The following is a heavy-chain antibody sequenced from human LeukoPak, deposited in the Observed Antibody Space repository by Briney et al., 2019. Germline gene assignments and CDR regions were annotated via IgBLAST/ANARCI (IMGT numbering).Heavy chain of an antibody. CDR2: INHSGST. J-gene: IGHJ4*02. Sequence: SETLSLTCAVYGGSFSGYYWSWIRQPPGKGLEWIGEINHSGSTNYNPSLKGRVTISVDTSKNQFSLKLSSVTAADTAVYYCARLALQEVGATQTYYLDYWGQGTLVTVSS. D-gene: IGHD1-26*01. CDR3: ARLALQEVGATQTYYLDY. V-gene: IGHV4-34*01. CDR1: GGSFSGYY.